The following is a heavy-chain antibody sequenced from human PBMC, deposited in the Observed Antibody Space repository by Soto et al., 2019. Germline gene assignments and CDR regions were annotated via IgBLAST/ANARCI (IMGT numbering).Heavy chain of an antibody. Sequence: EVQLVESGGGLVQPGGSLRLSCAASGFNFINYNMNWVRQTPEKGLEWISYISGFSTTIYYADSVKGRFTISRDNAKNSLYLQMSSLRDADTALYYCARNSLPTTLYTRNLNPIDYWGQGTLVTVSS. V-gene: IGHV3-48*02. CDR2: ISGFSTTI. D-gene: IGHD1-7*01. CDR3: ARNSLPTTLYTRNLNPIDY. J-gene: IGHJ4*02. CDR1: GFNFINYN.